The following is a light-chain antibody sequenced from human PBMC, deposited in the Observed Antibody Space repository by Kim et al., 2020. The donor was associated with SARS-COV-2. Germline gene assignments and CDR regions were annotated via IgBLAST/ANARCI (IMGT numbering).Light chain of an antibody. Sequence: GGTITLTFASSTGPVTSDHYPFWFQQKPGQAPRTLISNTNTKQSWTPARFSGSLLGGKAALTLSGAHAEDEAEYYCLLSYRGARVFGGGTQLTVL. J-gene: IGLJ3*02. V-gene: IGLV7-46*01. CDR2: NTN. CDR3: LLSYRGARV. CDR1: TGPVTSDHY.